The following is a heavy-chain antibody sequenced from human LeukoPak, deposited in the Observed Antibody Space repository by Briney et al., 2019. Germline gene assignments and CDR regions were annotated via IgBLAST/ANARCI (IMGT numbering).Heavy chain of an antibody. CDR2: VHASGST. Sequence: SETLSLTCSVSGGALSSESYYWNWIRQAAGKGLEWIGRVHASGSTNYNPSLKGRVNISIDSSKKHFSLELTSVTAADTAVYYCARDRNYWYFDIWCRVTLVAVSS. CDR1: GGALSSESYY. CDR3: ARDRNYWYFDI. J-gene: IGHJ2*01. V-gene: IGHV4-61*02.